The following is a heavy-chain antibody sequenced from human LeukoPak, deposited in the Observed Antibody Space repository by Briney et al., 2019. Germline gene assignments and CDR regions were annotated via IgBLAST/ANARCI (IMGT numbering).Heavy chain of an antibody. CDR3: ARVGGYNYPVDY. Sequence: KTSETLSLTCAVYGGSFSGYYWSWIRQPPGKGLEWIGEINHSGSTNYNPSLKSRVTISVDTSKNQFSLKLSSVTAADTAVYYCARVGGYNYPVDYWGQGTLVTVSS. CDR2: INHSGST. J-gene: IGHJ4*02. V-gene: IGHV4-34*01. D-gene: IGHD5-24*01. CDR1: GGSFSGYY.